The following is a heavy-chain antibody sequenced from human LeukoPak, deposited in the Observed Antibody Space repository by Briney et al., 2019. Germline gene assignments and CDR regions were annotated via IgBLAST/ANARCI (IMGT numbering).Heavy chain of an antibody. Sequence: PGGSLRLSCAASGFTFSSYAMSWVRQAPGKGLEWVSAISGSGGSTYYADSVKGRFTISRDNSKNTLYLQMNSLRAEDTAVYYCAKAITFGATSKRYYFGYWGQGTLVTVSS. CDR1: GFTFSSYA. CDR2: ISGSGGST. J-gene: IGHJ4*02. CDR3: AKAITFGATSKRYYFGY. V-gene: IGHV3-23*01. D-gene: IGHD3-16*01.